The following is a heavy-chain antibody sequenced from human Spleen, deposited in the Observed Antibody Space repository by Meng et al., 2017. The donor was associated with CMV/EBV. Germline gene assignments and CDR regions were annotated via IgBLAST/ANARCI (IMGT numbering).Heavy chain of an antibody. D-gene: IGHD4-11*01. CDR1: GGSFGVYY. CDR3: ARVNNYAFLDY. V-gene: IGHV4-59*01. J-gene: IGHJ4*02. CDR2: FSYSGST. Sequence: GSLRLSCTVSGGSFGVYYWSWIRQPPGKGLEWIGYFSYSGSTNYNPSLKSRVTMSVDRSKNQFSLKLTSVTAADTAVYYCARVNNYAFLDYWGQGTLVTVSS.